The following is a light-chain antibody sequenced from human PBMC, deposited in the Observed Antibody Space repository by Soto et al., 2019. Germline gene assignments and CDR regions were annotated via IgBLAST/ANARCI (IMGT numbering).Light chain of an antibody. CDR1: QSVSSSY. J-gene: IGKJ1*01. CDR2: DAS. CDR3: QQYGSSPRT. V-gene: IGKV3D-20*01. Sequence: EIVLTQSPGTLSLSPGERATLSCRASQSVSSSYLAWYQQKPGLAPRLLIYDASSRATGIPDRFSGSGSGTDFTLTISRLEPEDFAVYYCQQYGSSPRTFGQGTNVDIK.